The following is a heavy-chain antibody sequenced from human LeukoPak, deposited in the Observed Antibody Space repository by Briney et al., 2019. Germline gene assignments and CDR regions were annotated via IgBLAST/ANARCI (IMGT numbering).Heavy chain of an antibody. J-gene: IGHJ6*02. V-gene: IGHV4-4*07. CDR3: ATVVAGTDYYYGMDV. CDR1: GGSISSYY. D-gene: IGHD6-19*01. Sequence: PSETLPLTCIVSGGSISSYYWSWIRQPAGKGLDWIGLIYSSGITNYNPSLKSRVTMSVDTSKNQFSLTLSSVTAADTAVYYCATVVAGTDYYYGMDVWGQGTTVTVSS. CDR2: IYSSGIT.